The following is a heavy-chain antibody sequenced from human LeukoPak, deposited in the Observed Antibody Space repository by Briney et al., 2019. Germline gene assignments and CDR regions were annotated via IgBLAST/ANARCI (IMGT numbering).Heavy chain of an antibody. CDR3: ARSTLAVAMIFDY. CDR2: IYYSGRT. J-gene: IGHJ4*02. CDR1: DGSISSYY. Sequence: SETLSLTCTVSDGSISSYYWSWIRQPPGKGLEWIGYIYYSGRTNYNPSLKSRVTISVDKSKNQFSLKLSSVTAADTAVYYCARSTLAVAMIFDYWGQGTLVTVSS. V-gene: IGHV4-59*12. D-gene: IGHD6-19*01.